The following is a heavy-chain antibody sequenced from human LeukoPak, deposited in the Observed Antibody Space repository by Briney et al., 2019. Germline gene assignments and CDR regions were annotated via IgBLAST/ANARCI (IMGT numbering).Heavy chain of an antibody. CDR2: IKSKTDGGTT. Sequence: GGSLRLSCATSGFTFSSYSMNWVRQAPGKGLEWVGRIKSKTDGGTTDYAAPVKGRFTISRDDSKNTLYLQMNSLKTEDTAVYYCTTLADYDFWSGYYGDWFDPWGQGTLVTVSS. D-gene: IGHD3-3*01. J-gene: IGHJ5*02. V-gene: IGHV3-15*01. CDR1: GFTFSSYS. CDR3: TTLADYDFWSGYYGDWFDP.